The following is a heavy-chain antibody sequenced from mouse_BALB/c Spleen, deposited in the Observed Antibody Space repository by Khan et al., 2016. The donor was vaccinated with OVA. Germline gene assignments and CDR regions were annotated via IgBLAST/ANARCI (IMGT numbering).Heavy chain of an antibody. J-gene: IGHJ2*01. CDR1: GYTFSTYW. V-gene: IGHV1-9*01. CDR2: ILPGSGSI. CDR3: ARVNYGSRDYFDY. D-gene: IGHD1-1*01. Sequence: QVQLQQSGADLMKPGAPVKISCKVTGYTFSTYWIEWIKQRPGHGLEWIGEILPGSGSIKYNEKFKGKATFTADTSSNTAYMQLSSLTSEDSGVYYCARVNYGSRDYFDYWGQGTTLTVSS.